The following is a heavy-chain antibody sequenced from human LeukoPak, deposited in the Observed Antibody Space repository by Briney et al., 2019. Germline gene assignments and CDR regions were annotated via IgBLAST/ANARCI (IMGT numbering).Heavy chain of an antibody. CDR1: GVSFDDHY. D-gene: IGHD4-17*01. CDR2: INHSGYT. J-gene: IGHJ4*02. Sequence: NPSETLSLTCGVSGVSFDDHYWSWVRQTPGKGLEWLGEINHSGYTNDSPSLKSRVTLSIDTSRKQFSLNLRSVTVADAGIYYCTRMTTGHDYWGQGTLVTVSS. CDR3: TRMTTGHDY. V-gene: IGHV4-34*01.